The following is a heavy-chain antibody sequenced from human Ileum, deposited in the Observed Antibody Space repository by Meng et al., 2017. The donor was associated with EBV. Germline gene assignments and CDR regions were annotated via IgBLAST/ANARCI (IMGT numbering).Heavy chain of an antibody. J-gene: IGHJ5*02. CDR3: ARNGYYAIDL. CDR1: GDSISNTDW. V-gene: IGHV4-4*02. Sequence: QVQLQESGPGLVKPSXXLSLTCAVSGDSISNTDWWSWVRQPPGKGLEWIGEFHHSGSTNYSPSLKSRVTISVGMSKNQFSVQLSSVTAADTAMYYCARNGYYAIDLWGQGTLVNVSS. D-gene: IGHD2-8*01. CDR2: FHHSGST.